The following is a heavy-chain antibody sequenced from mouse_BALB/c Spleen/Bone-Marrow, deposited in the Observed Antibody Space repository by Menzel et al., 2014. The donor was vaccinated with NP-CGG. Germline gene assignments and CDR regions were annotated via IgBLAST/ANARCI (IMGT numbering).Heavy chain of an antibody. V-gene: IGHV3-5*02. CDR1: GISITTGNYR. Sequence: EVQLQQSGPGLVKPSQTVSLTCTVTGISITTGNYRWSWIRQFPGNKLEWIGYIYYSGTITYNPSLTSRTTITRDTSKNQFSLEMNSLSAEDTATYYCARGAMITTGYFDYWGQGTTLTVSS. CDR3: ARGAMITTGYFDY. CDR2: IYYSGTI. D-gene: IGHD2-4*01. J-gene: IGHJ2*01.